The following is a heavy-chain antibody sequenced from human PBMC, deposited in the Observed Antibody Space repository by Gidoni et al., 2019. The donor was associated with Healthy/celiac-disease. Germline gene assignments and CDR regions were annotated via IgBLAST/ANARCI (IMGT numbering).Heavy chain of an antibody. D-gene: IGHD3-16*01. J-gene: IGHJ4*02. CDR1: GFTFSSYE. Sequence: EVQLVDSGGGLVQPAGSLRLSCAASGFTFSSYEMNWVLQAPGKGLEWVSYMSSSGSTIYYADSVKGRFTISRDKAKNSLYLQMNSLRAEETAVYYCARGFGRGSFSDYWGQGTLVTVSS. V-gene: IGHV3-48*03. CDR2: MSSSGSTI. CDR3: ARGFGRGSFSDY.